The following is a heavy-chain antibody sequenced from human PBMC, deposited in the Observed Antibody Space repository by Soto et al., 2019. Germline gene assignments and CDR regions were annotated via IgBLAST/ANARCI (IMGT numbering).Heavy chain of an antibody. D-gene: IGHD1-26*01. CDR2: ISAYNGNT. Sequence: ASVKVSCKASGYTFTSYGISWVRQAPGQGLEWMGWISAYNGNTNYAQKLQGRVTMTTDTSTSTAYMELRSLRSDDTAVYYCARVISGNKWELLGPWGQGTLVTVSS. J-gene: IGHJ5*02. CDR3: ARVISGNKWELLGP. CDR1: GYTFTSYG. V-gene: IGHV1-18*01.